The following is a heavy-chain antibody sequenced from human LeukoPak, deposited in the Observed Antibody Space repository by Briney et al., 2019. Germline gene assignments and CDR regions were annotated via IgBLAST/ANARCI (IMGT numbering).Heavy chain of an antibody. Sequence: SETLSLTCTVSSGSISSGGYYWSWVRQHPGKGLEWIAYIYYRGNTYYNPSLQSRVTISVDTSKNQFSLKLSSVTAADTAVYYCASLYGSRYLQHWGQGTLVTVSS. CDR1: SGSISSGGYY. CDR2: IYYRGNT. D-gene: IGHD3-10*01. V-gene: IGHV4-31*03. CDR3: ASLYGSRYLQH. J-gene: IGHJ1*01.